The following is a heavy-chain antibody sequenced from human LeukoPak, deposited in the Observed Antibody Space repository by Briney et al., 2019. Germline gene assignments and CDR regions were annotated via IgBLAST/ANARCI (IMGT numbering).Heavy chain of an antibody. D-gene: IGHD6-19*01. CDR1: GGSVSSGSYY. V-gene: IGHV4-61*01. Sequence: KPSETLSLTCTVSGGSVSSGSYYWSWIRQPPGKELEWIGYIYYSGSTNYNPSLKSRVTISVDTSKNQFSLKVTSVTAADTAVYYCARVGDPRSGWFDYWGQGTLVTVSS. J-gene: IGHJ4*02. CDR2: IYYSGST. CDR3: ARVGDPRSGWFDY.